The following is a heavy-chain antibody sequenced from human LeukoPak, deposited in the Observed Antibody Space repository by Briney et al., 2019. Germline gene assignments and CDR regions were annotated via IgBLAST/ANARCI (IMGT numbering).Heavy chain of an antibody. J-gene: IGHJ3*02. D-gene: IGHD3-22*01. V-gene: IGHV4-34*01. CDR1: DGSLSGYY. CDR3: ARVYYYDSSGYAFDI. Sequence: SETLSLTCAVYDGSLSGYYWSWIRQPPGKGLEWIGQISHSGSPSYNPSLKSRVTISIDTSKNQFSLKLSSVTAADTAVYYCARVYYYDSSGYAFDIWGQGTMVAVSS. CDR2: ISHSGSP.